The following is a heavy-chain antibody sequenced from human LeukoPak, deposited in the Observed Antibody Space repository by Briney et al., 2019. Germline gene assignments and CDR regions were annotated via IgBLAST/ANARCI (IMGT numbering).Heavy chain of an antibody. CDR1: GFTFSSYS. V-gene: IGHV3-21*04. CDR2: ISSSSSYI. D-gene: IGHD3-22*01. Sequence: GGSLRLSCAASGFTFSSYSMNWVRQAPGKGLEWVSSISSSSSYIYYADSVKGRFTISRDNSKNTLYLQMNSLRAEDTAVYYCAKRLGYYDSSGYPFDYWGQGTLVTVSS. J-gene: IGHJ4*02. CDR3: AKRLGYYDSSGYPFDY.